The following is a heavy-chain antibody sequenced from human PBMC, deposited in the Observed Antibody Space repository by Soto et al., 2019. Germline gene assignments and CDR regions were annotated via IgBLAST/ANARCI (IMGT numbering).Heavy chain of an antibody. CDR3: ARYKITGLFDY. D-gene: IGHD2-8*02. J-gene: IGHJ4*02. CDR2: INHSGST. V-gene: IGHV4-34*01. CDR1: GGSFSGYY. Sequence: QVQLQQWGAGLLKPSETLSLTCAVYGGSFSGYYWTWIRQPPGTGLEWIGEINHSGSTNYNPSLKSRVTISVDTSKNPFSLTLTSVTAADTAVYSCARYKITGLFDYWGQGTLVTVSS.